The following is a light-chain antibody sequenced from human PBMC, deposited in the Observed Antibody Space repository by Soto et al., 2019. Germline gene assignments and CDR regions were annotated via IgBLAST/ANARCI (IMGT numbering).Light chain of an antibody. CDR1: QNIAKY. CDR2: DAS. V-gene: IGKV1-33*01. Sequence: DIQMTQSPSSLSASIGDRVTITCQASQNIAKYLNWYQQKPGKAPKVLIYDASTLETGVPSRFSGSGSATHFTFTISSLQPVDFATYYCQQYGDLPLTFGGGTKVEI. CDR3: QQYGDLPLT. J-gene: IGKJ4*01.